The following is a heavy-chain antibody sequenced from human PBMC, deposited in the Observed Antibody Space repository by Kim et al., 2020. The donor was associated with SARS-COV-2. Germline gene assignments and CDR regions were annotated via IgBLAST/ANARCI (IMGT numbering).Heavy chain of an antibody. Sequence: SETLSLTCTVSGGSISTYYWSWIRQPPGKGLEWIGYIYYSGSTNYNPSLKSRVTISVDTSKNQFSLKLSSVTAADTAVYYCARVVEYYDSSGYSDIWGQGTMVTVSS. CDR1: GGSISTYY. D-gene: IGHD3-22*01. CDR3: ARVVEYYDSSGYSDI. V-gene: IGHV4-59*01. J-gene: IGHJ3*02. CDR2: IYYSGST.